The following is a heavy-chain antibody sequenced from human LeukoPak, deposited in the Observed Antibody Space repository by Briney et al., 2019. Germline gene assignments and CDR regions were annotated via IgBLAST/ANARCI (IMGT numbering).Heavy chain of an antibody. CDR3: ARHTHYYDSSGYYFAFAFDI. Sequence: SETLSLTCTVSGGSISSYYWSWIRQPPGKGLEWIGYIYYSGSTNYNPSLKSRVTISVDTSKNQFSLKLSSVTAAGTAVYYCARHTHYYDSSGYYFAFAFDIWGQGTMVTVSS. J-gene: IGHJ3*02. CDR1: GGSISSYY. D-gene: IGHD3-22*01. V-gene: IGHV4-59*08. CDR2: IYYSGST.